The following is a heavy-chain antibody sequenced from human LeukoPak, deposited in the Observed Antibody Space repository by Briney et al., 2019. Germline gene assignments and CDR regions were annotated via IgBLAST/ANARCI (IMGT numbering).Heavy chain of an antibody. CDR3: ARESSGGSCYY. V-gene: IGHV1-18*01. Sequence: WMGWISAYNGNTNYAQKRHGRVTMTTDTCTSTAYMELRSLRSDDTAVHYCARESSGGSCYYWGQGTLVTVSS. J-gene: IGHJ4*02. CDR2: ISAYNGNT. D-gene: IGHD2-15*01.